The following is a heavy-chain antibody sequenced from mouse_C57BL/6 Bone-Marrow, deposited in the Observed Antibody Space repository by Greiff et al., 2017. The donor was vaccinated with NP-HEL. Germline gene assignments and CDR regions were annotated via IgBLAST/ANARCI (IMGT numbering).Heavy chain of an antibody. V-gene: IGHV1-22*01. D-gene: IGHD1-1*01. CDR1: GYTFTDYN. Sequence: EVQLQQSGPELVKPGASVKMSCKASGYTFTDYNMHWVKQSHGKSLEWIGYINPNNGGTSYNQKFKGKATLTVNKSSSTAYMELRSLTSEDSAVYYCARPSYYGSSYGYWGQGTTLTVSS. J-gene: IGHJ2*01. CDR3: ARPSYYGSSYGY. CDR2: INPNNGGT.